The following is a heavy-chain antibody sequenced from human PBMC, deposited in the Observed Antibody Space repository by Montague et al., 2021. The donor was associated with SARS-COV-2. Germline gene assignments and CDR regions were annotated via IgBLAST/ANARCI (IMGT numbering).Heavy chain of an antibody. CDR1: GGSISSSSYY. V-gene: IGHV4-39*01. CDR3: ARLAVGYCTNGVCYTAFDY. Sequence: SETLSLTCTVSGGSISSSSYYWGWIRQPPGKGLEWIGSIYYSRSTXYNPSLKSRVTISVDTSKNQFSLKLSSVTAADTAVYYCARLAVGYCTNGVCYTAFDYWGQGTLVTVSS. D-gene: IGHD2-8*01. J-gene: IGHJ4*02. CDR2: IYYSRST.